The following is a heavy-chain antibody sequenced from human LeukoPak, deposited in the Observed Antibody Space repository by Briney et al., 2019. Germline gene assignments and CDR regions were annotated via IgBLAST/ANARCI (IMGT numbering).Heavy chain of an antibody. CDR1: GFTFSLYS. CDR2: ISHDGDND. Sequence: GGSLRLSCTASGFTFSLYSMNWVRQAPGKGLEWVAVISHDGDNDYYAASVEGRFTISRDNSNNTVYLEMSGLSPDDTAVYYCARVLWFGLDHWGQGALVTVSS. D-gene: IGHD3-10*01. CDR3: ARVLWFGLDH. V-gene: IGHV3-30-3*01. J-gene: IGHJ4*02.